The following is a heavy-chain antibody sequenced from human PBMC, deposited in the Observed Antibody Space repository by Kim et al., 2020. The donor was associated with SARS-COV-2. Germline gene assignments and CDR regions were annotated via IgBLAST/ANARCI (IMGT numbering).Heavy chain of an antibody. CDR2: IKQDGSEK. CDR1: GFTFSSYW. D-gene: IGHD4-17*01. CDR3: ARDDDGDYAREFDY. V-gene: IGHV3-7*03. Sequence: GGSLRLSCAASGFTFSSYWMSWVRQAPGKGLEWVANIKQDGSEKYYVDSVKGRFTISRDNAKNSLYLQMNSLRAEDTAVYYCARDDDGDYAREFDYWGQGTLVTVSS. J-gene: IGHJ4*02.